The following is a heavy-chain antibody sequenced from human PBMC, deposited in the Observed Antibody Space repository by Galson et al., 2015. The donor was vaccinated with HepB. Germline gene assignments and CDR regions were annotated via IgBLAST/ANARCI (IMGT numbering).Heavy chain of an antibody. CDR2: INLNGGST. V-gene: IGHV1-46*01. CDR3: ARGLGIVAPFDN. D-gene: IGHD2/OR15-2a*01. CDR1: GYTFTNSY. J-gene: IGHJ4*02. Sequence: KVSCKASGYTFTNSYMHWARQAPGQGLAWMGIINLNGGSTTYARKFQGRVTVTRDTSTSTVYMELSSLRSEDTAIYYCARGLGIVAPFDNWGQGTLVTVSS.